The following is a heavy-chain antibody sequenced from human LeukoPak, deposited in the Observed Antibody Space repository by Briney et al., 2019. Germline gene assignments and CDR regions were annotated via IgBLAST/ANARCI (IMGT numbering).Heavy chain of an antibody. D-gene: IGHD5-12*01. CDR1: GGSFSGYY. J-gene: IGHJ4*02. CDR3: ARAPRKVVATIFTPFDY. CDR2: INHSGST. Sequence: PSGTLSLTCAVYGGSFSGYYWSWIRQPPGKGLEWIGEINHSGSTNYNPSLKSRVTISVDTSKNQFSLKLSSVTAADTAVYYCARAPRKVVATIFTPFDYWGQGTLVTVSS. V-gene: IGHV4-34*01.